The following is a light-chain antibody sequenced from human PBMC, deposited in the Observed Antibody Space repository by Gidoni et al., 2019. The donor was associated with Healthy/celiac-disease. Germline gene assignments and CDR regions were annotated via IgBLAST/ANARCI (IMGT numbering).Light chain of an antibody. CDR3: QQSFSTPST. CDR2: SAS. J-gene: IGKJ1*01. CDR1: QSISNY. V-gene: IGKV1-39*01. Sequence: DIQMTQSPSSLSASVGDRVTITCRASQSISNYVNWYQQKPGKAPKLLIYSASSLQSGVTSRFSGSGSGTDFTLTISSLQPEDFATYYCQQSFSTPSTFGQGTKVEIK.